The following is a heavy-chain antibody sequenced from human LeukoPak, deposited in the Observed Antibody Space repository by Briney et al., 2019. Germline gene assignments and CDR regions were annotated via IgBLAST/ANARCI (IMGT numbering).Heavy chain of an antibody. J-gene: IGHJ4*02. D-gene: IGHD3-22*01. CDR3: ASPGYDSSGFNY. CDR2: INPSGGST. V-gene: IGHV1-46*01. Sequence: GASVKVSCKASGYTFTSYYMHWVRQAPGQGLEWMGIINPSGGSTSYAQKFQSRVTMTRDTSTSTAYMELSSLRSEDTAVYYCASPGYDSSGFNYWGQGTLVTVSS. CDR1: GYTFTSYY.